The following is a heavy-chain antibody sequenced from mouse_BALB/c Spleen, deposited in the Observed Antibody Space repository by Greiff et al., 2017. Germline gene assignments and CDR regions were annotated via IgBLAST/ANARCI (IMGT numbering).Heavy chain of an antibody. Sequence: VQLKESGPGLVKPSQSLSLTCTVTGYSITSDYAWNWIRQFPGNKLEWMGYISYSGSTSYNPSLKSRISITRDTSKNQFFLQLNSVTTEDTATYYCARADTTVVAYYAMDYWGQGTSVTVSS. J-gene: IGHJ4*01. CDR2: ISYSGST. D-gene: IGHD1-1*01. CDR1: GYSITSDYA. V-gene: IGHV3-2*02. CDR3: ARADTTVVAYYAMDY.